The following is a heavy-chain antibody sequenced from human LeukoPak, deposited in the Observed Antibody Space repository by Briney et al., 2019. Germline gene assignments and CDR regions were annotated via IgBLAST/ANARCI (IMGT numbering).Heavy chain of an antibody. CDR1: GGSISSGGYY. CDR2: IYYSGST. CDR3: ARDRDTAYIDY. D-gene: IGHD5-18*01. Sequence: PSETPSLTCTVSGGSISSGGYYWSWIRQHPGRGLEWIGYIYYSGSTYYNPSLKSRVTISVDTSKNQFSLKLSSVTAADTAVYYCARDRDTAYIDYWGQGTLVTVSS. J-gene: IGHJ4*02. V-gene: IGHV4-31*03.